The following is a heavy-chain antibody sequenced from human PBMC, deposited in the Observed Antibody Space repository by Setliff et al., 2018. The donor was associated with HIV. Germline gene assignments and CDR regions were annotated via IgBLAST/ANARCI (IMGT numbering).Heavy chain of an antibody. D-gene: IGHD3-10*01. CDR3: ARETNASGSLTAYWYFDH. Sequence: PSATLSLTCTVSGGSISSGDYYWTWIRQPPGKGLEWIRYIYNSGSTYYEPSLRGRVTITIDRSKNQFSLKLNSVTAADTAVYYCARETNASGSLTAYWYFDHWGRGTLVTVSS. CDR2: IYNSGST. V-gene: IGHV4-30-4*08. CDR1: GGSISSGDYY. J-gene: IGHJ2*01.